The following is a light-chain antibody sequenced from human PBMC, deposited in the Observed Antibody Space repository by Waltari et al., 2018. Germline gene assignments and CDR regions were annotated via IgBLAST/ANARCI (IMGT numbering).Light chain of an antibody. CDR2: TNN. Sequence: QSVVTQPPSASGTPGQRVTISCSGSSSNIGDNHVYWYQQVPGTAPKLLVHTNNERPSGVPARFTGSKSGTSASLAIYGLRSEDEADYYCASWDDKLNAWVIDGGTRLTVL. J-gene: IGLJ3*02. CDR3: ASWDDKLNAWV. CDR1: SSNIGDNH. V-gene: IGLV1-47*01.